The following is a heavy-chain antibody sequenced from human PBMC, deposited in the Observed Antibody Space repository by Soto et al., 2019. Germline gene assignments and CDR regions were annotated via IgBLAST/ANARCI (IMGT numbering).Heavy chain of an antibody. D-gene: IGHD2-2*01. V-gene: IGHV4-30-4*01. CDR1: GGSISSGDYY. J-gene: IGHJ5*02. CDR2: IYYSGST. Sequence: QVQLQESGPGLVKPSQTLSLTCTVSGGSISSGDYYWSWIRQPPGKGLEWIGYIYYSGSTYYNPSLKSRFTISVDTSKNQFSLKLSSVTAADTAVYYCARARTLFSTSPTNWFDPWGQGTLVTVSS. CDR3: ARARTLFSTSPTNWFDP.